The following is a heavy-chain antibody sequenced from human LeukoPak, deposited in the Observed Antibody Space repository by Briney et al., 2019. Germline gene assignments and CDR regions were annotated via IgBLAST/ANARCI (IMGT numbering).Heavy chain of an antibody. CDR1: GGSISSGDYY. J-gene: IGHJ3*02. CDR3: ARFGDDSSGFGGPRDAFDI. V-gene: IGHV4-30-4*01. CDR2: IYYSGST. Sequence: SQTLSLTCTVSGGSISSGDYYRSWIRQPPGKGLEWIGYIYYSGSTYYNPSLKSRVTISVDTSKNQFSLKLSSVTAADTAVYYCARFGDDSSGFGGPRDAFDIWGQGTMVTVSS. D-gene: IGHD3-22*01.